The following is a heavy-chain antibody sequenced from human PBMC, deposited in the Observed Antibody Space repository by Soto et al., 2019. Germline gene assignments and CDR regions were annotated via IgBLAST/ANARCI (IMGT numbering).Heavy chain of an antibody. CDR1: GYSFTSYW. J-gene: IGHJ6*02. V-gene: IGHV5-51*01. CDR3: GRHLSYYYHGMDV. Sequence: GESLKIPCKGSGYSFTSYWIGWVRQMPGKCLEWMGSNYPGESDTRYSPSFQDQVPISAVKSIITAYLQWSSLKASDSAMYYCGRHLSYYYHGMDVWGQGPTVTVSS. CDR2: NYPGESDT.